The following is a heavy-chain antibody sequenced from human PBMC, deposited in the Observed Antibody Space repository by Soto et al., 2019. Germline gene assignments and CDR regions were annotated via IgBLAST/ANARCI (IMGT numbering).Heavy chain of an antibody. V-gene: IGHV1-8*01. CDR3: AKAEYCSGGSCYSQVAGVCFDC. J-gene: IGHJ4*02. D-gene: IGHD2-15*01. CDR1: GYTFTSYD. Sequence: ASVKVSCKASGYTFTSYDINWVRQATGQGLEWMGWMNPNSSNTGYAQKFQGRVTMTRNTSISTAYMELSSLRSEDTAVYYCAKAEYCSGGSCYSQVAGVCFDCWGQGTLVTVSS. CDR2: MNPNSSNT.